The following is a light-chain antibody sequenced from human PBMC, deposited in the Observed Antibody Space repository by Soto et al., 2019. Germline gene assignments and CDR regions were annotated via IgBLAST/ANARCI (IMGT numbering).Light chain of an antibody. V-gene: IGKV1-5*01. Sequence: DIQMTHSPSTLSASVGDRATITCRASQNIRNLLAWYQQKPGKAPKPRIFDASTLKTGVPSRFGGSGSGAEFNFTITGMQPDDFATYFCQQYYTYSTFGQGTRLEIK. CDR3: QQYYTYST. CDR1: QNIRNL. CDR2: DAS. J-gene: IGKJ5*01.